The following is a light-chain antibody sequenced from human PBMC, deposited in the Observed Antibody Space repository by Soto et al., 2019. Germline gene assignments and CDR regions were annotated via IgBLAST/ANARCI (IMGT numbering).Light chain of an antibody. V-gene: IGLV2-8*01. CDR3: SSYTSSSTYV. Sequence: QSALTQPPSASGSPGQSVTISCTGTSSDVGAYNYVSWYQQHAGKAPKLVIYEVTKRPSGVPDRFSGSKSGNTASLTISGLQAEDEADYYCSSYTSSSTYVFGTGTKLTVL. CDR1: SSDVGAYNY. CDR2: EVT. J-gene: IGLJ1*01.